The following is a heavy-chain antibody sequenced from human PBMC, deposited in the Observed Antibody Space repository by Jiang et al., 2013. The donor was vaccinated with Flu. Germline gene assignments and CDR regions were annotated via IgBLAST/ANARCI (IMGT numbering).Heavy chain of an antibody. Sequence: GPGLVKPSETLSLTCTVSGGSISSTSYYWGWIRQPPGKGLEWIGSMYYSGRTYYNPSLKSRVSMSVDTSKNQFSLKPGSVTAADTSVYYCARHGGEGYNFFSWFFDLWGRGTLVTVSS. D-gene: IGHD5-24*01. V-gene: IGHV4-39*01. CDR2: MYYSGRT. J-gene: IGHJ2*01. CDR1: GGSISSTSYY. CDR3: ARHGGEGYNFFSWFFDL.